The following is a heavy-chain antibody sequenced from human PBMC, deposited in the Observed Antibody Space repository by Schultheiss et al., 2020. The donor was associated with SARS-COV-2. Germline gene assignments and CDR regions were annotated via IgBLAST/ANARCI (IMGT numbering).Heavy chain of an antibody. D-gene: IGHD6-6*01. V-gene: IGHV4-31*11. CDR3: ARVSSSASYYFDY. J-gene: IGHJ4*02. Sequence: SETLSLICAVSGASISSGGYYWSWIRQHPGKGLEWIGYIYYSGSTYYNPSLKSRVTISVDKSKNQFSLKLSSVTAADTAVYYCARVSSSASYYFDYWGQGTLVTVSS. CDR2: IYYSGST. CDR1: GASISSGGYY.